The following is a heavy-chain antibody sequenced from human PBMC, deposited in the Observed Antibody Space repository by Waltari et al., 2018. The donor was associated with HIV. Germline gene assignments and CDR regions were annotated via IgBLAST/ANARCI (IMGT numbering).Heavy chain of an antibody. V-gene: IGHV4-34*01. CDR3: ARGIVGATRMFDP. CDR2: INHSGST. CDR1: GGSFSGYY. D-gene: IGHD1-26*01. J-gene: IGHJ5*02. Sequence: QVQLQPWGAGLLKPSETLSLTCDVNGGSFSGYYWSWIRQPPGKGLEWIGEINHSGSTNYNPSLKSRVTISVDTSKNQFSLKLSSVTAADTAVYYCARGIVGATRMFDPWGQGTLVTVSS.